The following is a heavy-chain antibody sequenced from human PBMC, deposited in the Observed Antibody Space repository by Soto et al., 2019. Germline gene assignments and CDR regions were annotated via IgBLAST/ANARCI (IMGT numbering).Heavy chain of an antibody. CDR3: ARELSAYGDPRGY. V-gene: IGHV1-46*01. Sequence: QVQLVQSGAEVKKPGASVKVSCKASGYTFTSSYMHWVRQAPEQGLEGMGIINPSGGSTSYAQKFQGRVTMTRDTATSTVYMDLSTVRSEDTAVYYCARELSAYGDPRGYWGQGTLVTVSS. CDR2: INPSGGST. J-gene: IGHJ4*02. CDR1: GYTFTSSY. D-gene: IGHD4-17*01.